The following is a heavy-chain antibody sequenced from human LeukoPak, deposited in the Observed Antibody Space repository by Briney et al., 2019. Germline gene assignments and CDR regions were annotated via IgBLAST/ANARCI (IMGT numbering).Heavy chain of an antibody. CDR1: GYTFTSYG. Sequence: VASVKVSCTASGYTFTSYGMSWVRQAPGQGLEWMGWISAYNGNTNYAQTLQGRVTMTTDTSTSTAYMELTSLRSDDTAVYYCARVRLVTTYDYWGQGTLVTVSS. J-gene: IGHJ4*02. CDR2: ISAYNGNT. D-gene: IGHD4-17*01. CDR3: ARVRLVTTYDY. V-gene: IGHV1-18*01.